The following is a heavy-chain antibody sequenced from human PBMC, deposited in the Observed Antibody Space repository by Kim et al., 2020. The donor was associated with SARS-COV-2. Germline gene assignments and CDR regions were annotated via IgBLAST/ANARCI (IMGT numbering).Heavy chain of an antibody. Sequence: GSNNYNPSLKSRVSLSLDSAQNQFSLKLSSVNAADSAVYYCAKAACWYDSWGQGTLVTVSS. D-gene: IGHD6-25*01. J-gene: IGHJ5*01. CDR3: AKAACWYDS. CDR2: GSN. V-gene: IGHV4-59*01.